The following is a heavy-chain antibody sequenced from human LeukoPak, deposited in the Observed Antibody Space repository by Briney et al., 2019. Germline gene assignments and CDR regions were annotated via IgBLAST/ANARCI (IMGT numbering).Heavy chain of an antibody. CDR2: IYHSGST. CDR1: GGSISSGGYY. CDR3: ARSGSSWYRGDY. Sequence: SETLSLTCTVSGGSISSGGYYWSWIRQPPGKGLEWIGYIYHSGSTYYNPSLKSRVTISVDRSKNQFSLKLSSVTAADTAVYYCARSGSSWYRGDYWGQGTRVTVSS. D-gene: IGHD6-13*01. J-gene: IGHJ4*02. V-gene: IGHV4-30-2*01.